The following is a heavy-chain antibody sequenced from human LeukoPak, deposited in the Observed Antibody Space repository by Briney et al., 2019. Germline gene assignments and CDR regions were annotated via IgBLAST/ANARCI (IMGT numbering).Heavy chain of an antibody. V-gene: IGHV3-49*03. CDR3: TRAGKPPYFDY. CDR2: IRGTPYGGTT. J-gene: IGHJ4*02. CDR1: GFTFSDYA. Sequence: GGSLRLSCAASGFTFSDYAMSWFRQAPGKGLEWVALIRGTPYGGTTEYAASVKGRFTISRDDSKSIAYLQMNSLKTEDTAVYYCTRAGKPPYFDYWGQGALVIVSS.